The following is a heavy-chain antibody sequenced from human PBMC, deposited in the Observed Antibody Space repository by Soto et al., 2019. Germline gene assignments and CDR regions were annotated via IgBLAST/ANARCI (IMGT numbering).Heavy chain of an antibody. V-gene: IGHV3-74*01. CDR3: ARVGGYNWFDT. CDR2: IDSDGSST. CDR1: GFTFSRFW. Sequence: EVQLVESGGGLVQPGGSLRLSCAASGFTFSRFWMHWVRQAPGKGLLWVSRIDSDGSSTNYADSVKGRFTVSRDNAKNTLYLQMNSLRAEDTAVYYCARVGGYNWFDTWGQGTLVTVSS. J-gene: IGHJ5*02.